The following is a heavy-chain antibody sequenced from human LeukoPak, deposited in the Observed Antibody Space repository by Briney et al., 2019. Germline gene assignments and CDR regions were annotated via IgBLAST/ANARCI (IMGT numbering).Heavy chain of an antibody. Sequence: GGSLRLSCAASGFTFSDYYMTWIRQAPGKGLEWISYISSSGSTIYYAGSVKGRFTISRDNAKNSLYLQMNSLKTEDTAVYYCVEVADWLRNSGYYYMDVWGKGTTVTVSS. CDR2: ISSSGSTI. D-gene: IGHD4-23*01. CDR3: VEVADWLRNSGYYYMDV. J-gene: IGHJ6*03. CDR1: GFTFSDYY. V-gene: IGHV3-11*01.